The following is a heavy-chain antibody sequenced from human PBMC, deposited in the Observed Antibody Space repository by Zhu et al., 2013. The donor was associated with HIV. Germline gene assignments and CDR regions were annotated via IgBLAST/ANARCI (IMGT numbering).Heavy chain of an antibody. D-gene: IGHD1-7*01. CDR1: GYTFTSYD. V-gene: IGHV1-8*01. Sequence: QVQLVQSGAEVKKPGASVNVSCKASGYTFTSYDINWVRQATGQGLEWMGWMNPNSGNTGYAQKFQGRITMTRSISTTTAYMELSSLISEDTAVYYCARRNFGTLRGFDPWGQGTLVTVSS. J-gene: IGHJ5*02. CDR2: MNPNSGNT. CDR3: ARRNFGTLRGFDP.